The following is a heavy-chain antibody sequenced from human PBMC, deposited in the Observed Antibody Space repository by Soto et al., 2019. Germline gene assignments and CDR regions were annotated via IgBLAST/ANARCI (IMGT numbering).Heavy chain of an antibody. CDR1: GGSISTDNHY. CDR3: ARGPTVTTDY. CDR2: MFHSGSA. V-gene: IGHV4-30-4*01. J-gene: IGHJ4*02. Sequence: QVQLQESGPGLVQPSQTLSLTCTVSGGSISTDNHYWSWIRQPPGKGLEWIGYMFHSGSAYYNPSLKSRLTISVDPSKNQCSLRLSSVTAADTAVYYCARGPTVTTDYWGQGTLVTVSS. D-gene: IGHD4-17*01.